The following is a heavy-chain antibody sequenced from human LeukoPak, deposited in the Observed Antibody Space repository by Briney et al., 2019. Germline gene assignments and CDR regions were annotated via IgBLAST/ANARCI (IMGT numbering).Heavy chain of an antibody. CDR1: GYTFTSYG. D-gene: IGHD5-12*01. CDR3: ARHARLYNGYDYQGVNYFDY. Sequence: ASVKVSCKASGYTFTSYGISWVRQAPGQGLEWMGWISAYNGNTNYAQKLQGRVTMTTDTSTSTAYMELRSLRSDDTAVYYCARHARLYNGYDYQGVNYFDYWGQGTLVTVSS. V-gene: IGHV1-18*01. CDR2: ISAYNGNT. J-gene: IGHJ4*02.